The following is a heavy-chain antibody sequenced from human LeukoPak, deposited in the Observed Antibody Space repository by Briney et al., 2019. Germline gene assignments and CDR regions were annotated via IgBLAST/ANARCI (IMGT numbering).Heavy chain of an antibody. J-gene: IGHJ2*01. V-gene: IGHV3-7*01. D-gene: IGHD2-2*01. CDR2: IKQDGSEK. Sequence: SGGSLRLSCAASGFTFSSYWMSWVRQAPGKGLEWVANIKQDGSEKYYVDSVKGRFTISRDNAKNSLYLQMNSLRAEDTAVYYCARWRYQLLLAGGVTSSYYWYFDRWGRGTLVTVSS. CDR1: GFTFSSYW. CDR3: ARWRYQLLLAGGVTSSYYWYFDR.